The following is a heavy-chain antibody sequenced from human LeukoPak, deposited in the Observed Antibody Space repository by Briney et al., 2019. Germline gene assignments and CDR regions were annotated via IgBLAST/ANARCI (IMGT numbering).Heavy chain of an antibody. V-gene: IGHV4-34*01. CDR3: ARDGRTTSWHPFDY. J-gene: IGHJ4*02. D-gene: IGHD2-2*01. CDR1: GGSFSGYY. Sequence: PSETLSLTCAVYGGSFSGYYWSWIRQPPGKGLEWIGEINHSGSTNYNPSLKSRVTISVDTSKNQFSLKLSSVTAADTPVYYCARDGRTTSWHPFDYWGQGTLVTVSS. CDR2: INHSGST.